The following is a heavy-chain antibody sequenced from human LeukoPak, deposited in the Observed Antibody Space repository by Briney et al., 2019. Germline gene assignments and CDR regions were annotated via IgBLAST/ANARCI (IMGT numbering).Heavy chain of an antibody. J-gene: IGHJ4*02. CDR1: GGSISSYY. V-gene: IGHV4-59*01. CDR3: ARDREGSYCSGGSCYSGYFDY. Sequence: SETLSLTCTVSGGSISSYYWSWIRQPPGKGLEWIGYIYYSGTTNYNPSLKSRVTISVDTSNNQFSLKLSSVTAADTAVYYCARDREGSYCSGGSCYSGYFDYWGQGTLVTVSS. D-gene: IGHD2-15*01. CDR2: IYYSGTT.